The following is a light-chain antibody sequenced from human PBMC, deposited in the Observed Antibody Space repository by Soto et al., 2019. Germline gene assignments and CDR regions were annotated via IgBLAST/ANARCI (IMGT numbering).Light chain of an antibody. CDR3: QQYGSSGT. Sequence: EIVLTQSPGTLSLSPGERATLSCRASQSVSNNYFAWYQQKPGQSPRLLIYGASNRATGIPDRFSGSGSGTDFTLAIIRLEPEDFSVYYCQQYGSSGTFGQWTKVEIK. V-gene: IGKV3-20*01. J-gene: IGKJ1*01. CDR2: GAS. CDR1: QSVSNNY.